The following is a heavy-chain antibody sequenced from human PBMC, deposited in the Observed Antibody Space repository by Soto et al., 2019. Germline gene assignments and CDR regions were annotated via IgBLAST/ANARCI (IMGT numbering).Heavy chain of an antibody. Sequence: PSETLSLTSSASGDSVSNGDYSGSWIRHPPGKGLEWIGYIYYIGGPYYNPSLQSRVTISMDTSKNQVSLNLTSVTAADTAVYFCARDPYQDYGDSYCCYALDAWGPGLTVTVSS. CDR1: GDSVSNGDYS. V-gene: IGHV4-30-4*01. J-gene: IGHJ6*02. CDR2: IYYIGGP. D-gene: IGHD4-17*01. CDR3: ARDPYQDYGDSYCCYALDA.